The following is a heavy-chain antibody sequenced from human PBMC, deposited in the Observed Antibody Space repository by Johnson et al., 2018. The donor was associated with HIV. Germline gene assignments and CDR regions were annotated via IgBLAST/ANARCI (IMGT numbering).Heavy chain of an antibody. V-gene: IGHV3-66*01. CDR1: GFTVSSNY. CDR3: ARDFVAFGECTAFDI. J-gene: IGHJ3*02. Sequence: VQLVESGGGVVQPGRSLRLSCAASGFTVSSNYMSWVRQAPGKGLEWVSVIYSGGSTYYADSLKDRFTISRDNAKNSLYLQMNSLRAEDTALYYCARDFVAFGECTAFDIWGQGTMVAVSS. CDR2: IYSGGST. D-gene: IGHD3-10*01.